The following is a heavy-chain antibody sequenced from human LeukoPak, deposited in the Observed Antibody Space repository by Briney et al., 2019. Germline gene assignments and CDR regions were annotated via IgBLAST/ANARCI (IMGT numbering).Heavy chain of an antibody. J-gene: IGHJ4*02. Sequence: GESLKISCKGSGYSFSAWWIGWVRQVPGKGLEWMGIIYPGDSDTRYNPSFQGQVTISVDKSVSAAYLQWSSLKASDTAMYYCASPPTRECSSISCPLSYWGQGTLVTVSS. V-gene: IGHV5-51*01. D-gene: IGHD2-2*01. CDR2: IYPGDSDT. CDR3: ASPPTRECSSISCPLSY. CDR1: GYSFSAWW.